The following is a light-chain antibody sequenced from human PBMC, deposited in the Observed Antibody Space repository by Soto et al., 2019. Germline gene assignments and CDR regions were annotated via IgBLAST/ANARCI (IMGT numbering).Light chain of an antibody. V-gene: IGKV3-15*01. Sequence: EIVLTQSPGTLSLSPGERATLSCRASQSVDSTYLAWYQHKPGQAPRLLIYGASYRATGIPARFSGSGSGTEFTLTISSLQSEDFAVYYCQQYNNWWTFGPGTKVDIK. CDR2: GAS. CDR1: QSVDSTY. CDR3: QQYNNWWT. J-gene: IGKJ1*01.